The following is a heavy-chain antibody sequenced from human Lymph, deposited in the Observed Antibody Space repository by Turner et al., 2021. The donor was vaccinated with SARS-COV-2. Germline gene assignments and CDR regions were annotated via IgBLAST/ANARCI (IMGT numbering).Heavy chain of an antibody. V-gene: IGHV1-69*01. CDR1: WFTFSSSA. CDR3: ARGAAYCSGGSCYRKGFDY. J-gene: IGHJ4*02. Sequence: QVQLVQSGAEVMKPGSSVKVSCQASWFTFSSSAISWVRQAPGQGVEGMGGIRPIFGRANYEQRFQGRGTITADESTSTAYMELRSLRAEDTAVDYCARGAAYCSGGSCYRKGFDYWGQGTPVTVSS. D-gene: IGHD2-15*01. CDR2: IRPIFGRA.